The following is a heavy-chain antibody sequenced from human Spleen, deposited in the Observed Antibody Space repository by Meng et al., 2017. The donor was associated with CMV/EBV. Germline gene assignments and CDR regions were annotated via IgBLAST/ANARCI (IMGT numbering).Heavy chain of an antibody. J-gene: IGHJ5*02. CDR1: GGVISSYY. Sequence: QVQWPGAAPGLGNPSETLALSATGSGGVISSYYWGWLRQPGGKGLEWIGRIYTSGSTNSNPSLKCRVTLSVDTSKNQFSLTLSSVAAAATAVYYCARDHDWLDPWGQGTLVTVSS. V-gene: IGHV4-4*07. CDR3: ARDHDWLDP. CDR2: IYTSGST.